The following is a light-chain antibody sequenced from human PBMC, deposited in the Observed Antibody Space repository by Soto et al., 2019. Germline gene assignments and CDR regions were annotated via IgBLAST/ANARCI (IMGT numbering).Light chain of an antibody. V-gene: IGKV1-39*01. CDR1: QSISSY. Sequence: DIQMTQSPSSLSASVGDRVTITCRASQSISSYLNWYQQKPGKAPKLLIYAASSLQSGVPSRFSGSGSGTDFTLTISSLQPEDFATYYCQQSYSTPQTFGRGTMVEIK. CDR2: AAS. J-gene: IGKJ1*01. CDR3: QQSYSTPQT.